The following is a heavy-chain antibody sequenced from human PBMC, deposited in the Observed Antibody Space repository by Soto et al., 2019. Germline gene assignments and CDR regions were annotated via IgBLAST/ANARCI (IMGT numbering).Heavy chain of an antibody. CDR2: IYYSGST. V-gene: IGHV4-61*01. D-gene: IGHD5-18*01. CDR1: GGSVSSGSYY. Sequence: PSETLSLTCTVSGGSVSSGSYYWSWIRQPPGKGLEWIGYIYYSGSTNYNPSLKSRVTISVDTSKNQFSLKLSSVTAADTAVYYCARVSSEGPYAYSFEYYFDYWGQGTLVTVSS. J-gene: IGHJ4*02. CDR3: ARVSSEGPYAYSFEYYFDY.